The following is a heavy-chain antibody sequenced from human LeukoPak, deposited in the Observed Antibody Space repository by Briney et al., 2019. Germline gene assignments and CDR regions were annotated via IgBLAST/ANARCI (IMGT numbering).Heavy chain of an antibody. CDR2: IYYSGST. Sequence: SQTLSLTCTVSGGSISGDNFYWSWIRQPPGKGLEWIGYIYYSGSTYYNPSLKSRITISVDTSKNQFSLKVSSVTAADAAVYFCVREYSSSWSYYFDYWGQGTLVTVSS. CDR3: VREYSSSWSYYFDY. V-gene: IGHV4-30-4*01. CDR1: GGSISGDNFY. D-gene: IGHD6-13*01. J-gene: IGHJ4*02.